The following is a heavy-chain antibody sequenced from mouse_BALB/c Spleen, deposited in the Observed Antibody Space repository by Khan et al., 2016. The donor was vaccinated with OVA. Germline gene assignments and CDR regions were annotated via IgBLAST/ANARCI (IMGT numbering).Heavy chain of an antibody. CDR3: AKSAYRYAFVY. Sequence: EVQLQESGPRLVKPSQTLSLTCSVTGDSITSGYWNWIRKFPGTKLEYMGYTLYTGYTYYNPSLKSRITITLHTSKNQYYLQLSSATDEDTANYYLAKSAYRYAFVYGGQGTMVTVSA. D-gene: IGHD2-12*01. CDR1: GDSITSGY. J-gene: IGHJ3*01. V-gene: IGHV3-8*02. CDR2: TLYTGYT.